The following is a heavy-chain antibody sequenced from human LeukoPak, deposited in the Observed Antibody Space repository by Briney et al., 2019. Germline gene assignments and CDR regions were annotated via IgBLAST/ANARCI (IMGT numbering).Heavy chain of an antibody. V-gene: IGHV1-69*06. CDR1: GYTFTGYY. D-gene: IGHD3-3*01. Sequence: GASVKVSCKASGYTFTGYYMHWVRRAPGQRLEWVGGIIPIFGTANYAQKFQGRVTITADKSTSTAYMELSSLRSEDTAVYYCAGPYYDFWSGYSFEGRYYYYYMDVWGKGTTVTVSS. J-gene: IGHJ6*03. CDR3: AGPYYDFWSGYSFEGRYYYYYMDV. CDR2: IIPIFGTA.